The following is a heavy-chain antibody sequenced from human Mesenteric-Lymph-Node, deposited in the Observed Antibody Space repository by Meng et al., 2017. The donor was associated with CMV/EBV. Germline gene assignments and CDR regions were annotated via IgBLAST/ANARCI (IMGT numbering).Heavy chain of an antibody. CDR2: IPHSGST. Sequence: GGSISSSDWRSLVRQAPVKRLGWNEEIPHSGSTYYNPSLTSRVTISVNKSKNQFSLTLSSVTAADTAVYYCARDITDSGSYHFDYWGQGPLVTVSS. CDR1: GGSISSSDW. V-gene: IGHV4-4*02. J-gene: IGHJ4*02. CDR3: ARDITDSGSYHFDY. D-gene: IGHD1-26*01.